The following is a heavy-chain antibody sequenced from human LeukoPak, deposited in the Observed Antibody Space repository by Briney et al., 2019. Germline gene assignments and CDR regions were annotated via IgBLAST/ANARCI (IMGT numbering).Heavy chain of an antibody. Sequence: GGSLRLSCAASGFTFSSYSMNWVRQAPGKGLEWVSSISSSSSYIYYADSVKGRFTISRDNAKNSLYLQMNSLRAEDTAVYYCARASVSYSSGLYYSDYWGQGTLVTVSS. CDR2: ISSSSSYI. CDR3: ARASVSYSSGLYYSDY. J-gene: IGHJ4*02. CDR1: GFTFSSYS. V-gene: IGHV3-21*01. D-gene: IGHD6-19*01.